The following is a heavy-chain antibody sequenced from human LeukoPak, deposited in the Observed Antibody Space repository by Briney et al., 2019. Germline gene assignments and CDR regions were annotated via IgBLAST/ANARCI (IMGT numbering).Heavy chain of an antibody. CDR2: IYYSGST. CDR1: GGSISSYY. CDR3: ARDHYALDAFDI. Sequence: SETLSLTCTVSGGSISSYYWSWIRQPPGKGLEWIGYIYYSGSTNYNPSLKSRVTISVDTSKNQFSLKLSSVTAVDTAVYYCARDHYALDAFDIWGQGTMVTVSS. V-gene: IGHV4-59*01. J-gene: IGHJ3*02. D-gene: IGHD2-2*01.